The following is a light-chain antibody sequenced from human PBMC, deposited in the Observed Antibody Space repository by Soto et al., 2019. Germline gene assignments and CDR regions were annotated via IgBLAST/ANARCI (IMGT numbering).Light chain of an antibody. J-gene: IGLJ2*01. CDR1: TSDVGGYKY. V-gene: IGLV2-14*01. CDR3: SSFAGSRVLV. CDR2: EVT. Sequence: QSALTQPASVSGSPGQSITISCTGTTSDVGGYKYVSWYQLHPGKALKLIIYEVTNRPSGVSDRFSGSKSGNTASLTISGLQAEDEAVYYCSSFAGSRVLVLGGGTKLTVL.